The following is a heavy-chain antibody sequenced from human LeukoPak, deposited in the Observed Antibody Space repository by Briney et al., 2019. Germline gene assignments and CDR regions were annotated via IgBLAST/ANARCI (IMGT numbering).Heavy chain of an antibody. CDR3: AREKAGDSAFDI. J-gene: IGHJ3*02. CDR1: GFSVSSYV. V-gene: IGHV3-23*01. Sequence: PGGSLRLSCAVSGFSVSSYVMTWVRQAPGKGLEWLSTISGGADDTFYADSVKGRFTISRDNSKNTLYLQMNSLRAEDTAVYYCAREKAGDSAFDIWGQGTMVTVSS. CDR2: ISGGADDT. D-gene: IGHD7-27*01.